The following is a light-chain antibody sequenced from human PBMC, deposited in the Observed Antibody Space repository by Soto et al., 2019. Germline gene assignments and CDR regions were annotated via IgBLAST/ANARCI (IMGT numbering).Light chain of an antibody. Sequence: EIVMTQSPATLSVSPGERATLSCRASQSVAGHLAWYQQNPGQAPRLLIYGASTRATGIPTRFSGGGSGTEITLTISSLQSEDFVIYYCEQYNKWPLTFGRGTKVEIK. CDR2: GAS. CDR1: QSVAGH. CDR3: EQYNKWPLT. J-gene: IGKJ4*01. V-gene: IGKV3-15*01.